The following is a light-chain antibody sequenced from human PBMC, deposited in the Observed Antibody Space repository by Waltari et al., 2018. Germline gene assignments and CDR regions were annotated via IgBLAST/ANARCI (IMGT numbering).Light chain of an antibody. J-gene: IGKJ2*01. CDR1: QSILYRSNNKNY. Sequence: DIVMTQSPDSLAVSLGERATINCKSSQSILYRSNNKNYLAWYQQKPGQPPKLLISWASTRESGVPDRFSGSGSGTDFTLKISRVEAEDVGVYYCMQALQTLYTFGQGTKLEIK. V-gene: IGKV4-1*01. CDR2: WAS. CDR3: MQALQTLYT.